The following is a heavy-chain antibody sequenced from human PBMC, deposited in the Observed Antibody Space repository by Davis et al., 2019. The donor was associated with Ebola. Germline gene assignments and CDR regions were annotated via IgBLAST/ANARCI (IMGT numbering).Heavy chain of an antibody. V-gene: IGHV4-39*07. Sequence: PSETLSLTCTVSGGSISSSSYYWGWIRQPPGKGLEWIGSIYYSGSTYYNPSLKSRVTISVDTSKNQFSLKLSSVTAADTAVYYCARAYCGGDCYGTLSYYFDYWGQGTLVTVSS. CDR1: GGSISSSSYY. CDR2: IYYSGST. CDR3: ARAYCGGDCYGTLSYYFDY. D-gene: IGHD2-21*02. J-gene: IGHJ4*02.